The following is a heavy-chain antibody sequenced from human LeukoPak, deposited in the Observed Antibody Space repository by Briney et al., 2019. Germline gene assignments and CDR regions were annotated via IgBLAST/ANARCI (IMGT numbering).Heavy chain of an antibody. CDR3: ARGAWFGESTLDY. CDR2: ISAYNGNT. J-gene: IGHJ4*02. Sequence: GASVKVSCKASGYTFTSYGISWVRQAPGQGLEWMGWISAYNGNTNYAQKLQGRVTMTRNTSISTAYMELSSLRSEDTAVYYCARGAWFGESTLDYWGQGTLVTVSS. D-gene: IGHD3-10*01. V-gene: IGHV1-18*01. CDR1: GYTFTSYG.